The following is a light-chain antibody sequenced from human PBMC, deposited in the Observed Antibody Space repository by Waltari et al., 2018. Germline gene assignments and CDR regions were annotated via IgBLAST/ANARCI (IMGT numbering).Light chain of an antibody. CDR3: QQYHNWPRGM. Sequence: EIVMTQSPVTLSVSPGERVTLSCRASPSIGSHLAWDQQKPGQPPRLLIYGASTRASGIPARFSGSGSETDFTLTISSLQSEDSALYYCQQYHNWPRGMFGQGTKVEFK. CDR2: GAS. CDR1: PSIGSH. J-gene: IGKJ1*01. V-gene: IGKV3-15*01.